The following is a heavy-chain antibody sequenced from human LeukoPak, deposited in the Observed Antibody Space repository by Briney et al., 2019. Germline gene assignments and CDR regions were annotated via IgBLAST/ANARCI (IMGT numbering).Heavy chain of an antibody. V-gene: IGHV4-39*01. CDR2: IFYSGST. Sequence: SETLSLTCTVSGGSISSYYWGWIRQPPGKGLEWIGDIFYSGSTYYNPSLKSRVTISVDTSKNQFSLKLSSVTAADTAVYYCARHREPSQIDYWGQGTLVTVSS. D-gene: IGHD1-26*01. J-gene: IGHJ4*02. CDR3: ARHREPSQIDY. CDR1: GGSISSYY.